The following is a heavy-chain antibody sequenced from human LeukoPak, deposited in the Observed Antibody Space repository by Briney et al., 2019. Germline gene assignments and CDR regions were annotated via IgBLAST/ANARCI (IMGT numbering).Heavy chain of an antibody. CDR2: IVVGSGNT. D-gene: IGHD4-17*01. J-gene: IGHJ4*02. CDR3: AAVQTVHFPYGDQGGYFDY. Sequence: SVKVSCKASGFTFTSSAMQWVRQARGQRLEWIGWIVVGSGNTNYAQKFQERVTITRDMSTSTAYMELSSLRSEDTAVYYCAAVQTVHFPYGDQGGYFDYWGQGTLVTVSS. V-gene: IGHV1-58*02. CDR1: GFTFTSSA.